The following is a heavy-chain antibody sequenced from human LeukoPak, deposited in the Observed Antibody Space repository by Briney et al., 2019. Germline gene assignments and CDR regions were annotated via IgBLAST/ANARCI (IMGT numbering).Heavy chain of an antibody. CDR3: ARKERCSSTGCPSSYYYYGMDA. CDR2: INSDGSST. CDR1: GFTFSSYW. V-gene: IGHV3-74*01. Sequence: GGSLRLSCAASGFTFSSYWMHWVRQAPGKGLVWVSRINSDGSSTSYADSVKGRFTISRDNAKNTLYLQMNSLRAEDTAVYYCARKERCSSTGCPSSYYYYGMDAWGKGTTVTVSS. D-gene: IGHD2-2*01. J-gene: IGHJ6*04.